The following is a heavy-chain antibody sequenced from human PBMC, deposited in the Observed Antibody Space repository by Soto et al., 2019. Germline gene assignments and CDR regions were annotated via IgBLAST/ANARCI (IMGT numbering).Heavy chain of an antibody. J-gene: IGHJ5*02. CDR2: IYYSGST. CDR3: ARGGIATAGTPRLTRFDP. Sequence: QVQLQESGPGLVKPSQTLSLSCTVSGGSISSGSYYWSWIRQHPGKGLEWIGYIYYSGSTYYNPSLKSRLTISVDTSKNQFSLKLSSVTAADTAMYYCARGGIATAGTPRLTRFDPWGQGTPVIVSS. CDR1: GGSISSGSYY. D-gene: IGHD6-13*01. V-gene: IGHV4-31*03.